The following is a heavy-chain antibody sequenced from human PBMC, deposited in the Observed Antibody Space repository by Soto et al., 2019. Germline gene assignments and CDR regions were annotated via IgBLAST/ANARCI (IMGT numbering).Heavy chain of an antibody. D-gene: IGHD3-16*01. Sequence: QITLKESGPTLVKPTQTLTLTCTFSGFSLSTSRVGVGWIRQPPGKALEWLALIYWDDDKRYSPSLKSSLTITKDTSKNQVVLTMTNMDPVDTATYYCAHRLGRGLGEHRPSWFDPWGQGTLVTVSS. CDR1: GFSLSTSRVG. CDR2: IYWDDDK. CDR3: AHRLGRGLGEHRPSWFDP. J-gene: IGHJ5*02. V-gene: IGHV2-5*02.